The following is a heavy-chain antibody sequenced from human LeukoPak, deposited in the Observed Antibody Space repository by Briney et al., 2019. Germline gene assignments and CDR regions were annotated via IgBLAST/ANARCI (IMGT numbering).Heavy chain of an antibody. V-gene: IGHV3-30*01. D-gene: IGHD6-13*01. CDR1: GFTLSRYA. CDR2: ISYDGSNK. J-gene: IGHJ4*02. CDR3: ARDRYKVAAAGTDY. Sequence: GGSLRLSCAASGFTLSRYAMHWVRQAPGKGLEWVAVISYDGSNKYYADSVKGRFTISRDNSKNTLYLQMNSLRAEDTAVYYCARDRYKVAAAGTDYWGQGTLVTVSS.